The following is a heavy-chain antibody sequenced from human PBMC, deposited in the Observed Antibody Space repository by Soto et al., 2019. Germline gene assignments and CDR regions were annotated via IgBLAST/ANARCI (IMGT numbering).Heavy chain of an antibody. CDR2: IYSGGKT. J-gene: IGHJ4*02. Sequence: EVQLVESGGGLVQPGGSLRLSCAASGLTVSSSYMSWVRQAPGKGLEWVSLIYSGGKTYYADSVKGRFTISRDNSKNTLYLQVDSLRVEDTAMYYGASLGVTVDYFDSWGQGTLVTVSS. V-gene: IGHV3-66*01. CDR1: GLTVSSSY. D-gene: IGHD2-8*01. CDR3: ASLGVTVDYFDS.